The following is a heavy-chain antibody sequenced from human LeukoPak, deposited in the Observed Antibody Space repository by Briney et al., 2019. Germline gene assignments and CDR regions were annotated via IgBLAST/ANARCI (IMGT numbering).Heavy chain of an antibody. D-gene: IGHD3-10*01. CDR2: IKPSGNT. J-gene: IGHJ5*02. CDR1: GGSFSTYY. V-gene: IGHV4-34*01. Sequence: SETLSLTCAVYGGSFSTYYWSWIRQSPVKGLEWIGEIKPSGNTNYNPSLKSRLTISVDTSKNQFSLKLSSVTAADTAVYYCARDGYYGSGKEVVNWFDPWGQGTLVTVSS. CDR3: ARDGYYGSGKEVVNWFDP.